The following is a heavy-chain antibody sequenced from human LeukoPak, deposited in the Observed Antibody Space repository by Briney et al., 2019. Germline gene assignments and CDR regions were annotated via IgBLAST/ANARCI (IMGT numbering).Heavy chain of an antibody. V-gene: IGHV3-9*03. CDR2: AGWDSGSI. CDR1: GFTFYDYG. Sequence: TLTLSCAASGFTFYDYGMHWLRHAQGQGLVGGSGAGWDSGSIGYADSMKGALTISRDNDKNTLYLRMNSVGAEDMALYCCARMPYSDYGHDAFDIWGQGTMVTVSS. CDR3: ARMPYSDYGHDAFDI. J-gene: IGHJ3*02. D-gene: IGHD4-11*01.